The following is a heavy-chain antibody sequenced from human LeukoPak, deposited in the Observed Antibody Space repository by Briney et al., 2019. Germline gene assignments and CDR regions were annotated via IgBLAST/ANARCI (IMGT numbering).Heavy chain of an antibody. CDR2: ISSSSSYI. J-gene: IGHJ4*02. D-gene: IGHD6-13*01. V-gene: IGHV3-21*01. Sequence: GGSLRLSCAASGFTFSSYSMNWVRQAPGKGLEWVSSISSSSSYIYYADSVKGRFIISRDNAKNSLYLQMNSLRAEDTAVYYCARPTSSSWPFDYWGQGTLVTVSS. CDR1: GFTFSSYS. CDR3: ARPTSSSWPFDY.